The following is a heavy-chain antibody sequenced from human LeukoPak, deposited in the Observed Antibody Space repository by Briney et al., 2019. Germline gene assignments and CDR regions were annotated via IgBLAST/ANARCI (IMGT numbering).Heavy chain of an antibody. Sequence: SETLSLTCAVYGGSFSGYYWSWIRQPPGEGLEWIGEINHSGCTNYNPSLKSRVTISVDTSKNQFSLKLSSVTAADTAVYYCARKYAYYDSSGYYYPTFDYWGQGTLVTVSS. J-gene: IGHJ4*02. CDR1: GGSFSGYY. V-gene: IGHV4-34*01. CDR3: ARKYAYYDSSGYYYPTFDY. D-gene: IGHD3-22*01. CDR2: INHSGCT.